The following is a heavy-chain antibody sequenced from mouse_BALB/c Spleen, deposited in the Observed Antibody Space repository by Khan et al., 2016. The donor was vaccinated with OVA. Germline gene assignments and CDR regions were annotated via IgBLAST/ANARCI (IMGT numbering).Heavy chain of an antibody. CDR2: IYPGDGDT. CDR3: AREGLRGVGMDY. CDR1: DYTFSAYD. D-gene: IGHD2-4*01. J-gene: IGHJ4*01. V-gene: IGHV1S56*01. Sequence: QVQLQQAGPELVKPGALVKISCKASDYTFSAYDINWVKQRPGQGLEWIGWIYPGDGDTRYNENFKGKATLTADKSSNTAYMRLSSLTSEDSAVYFCAREGLRGVGMDYWGQGTSVSVSS.